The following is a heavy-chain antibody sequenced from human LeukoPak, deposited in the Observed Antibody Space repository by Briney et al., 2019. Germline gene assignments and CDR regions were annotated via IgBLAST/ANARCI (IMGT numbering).Heavy chain of an antibody. J-gene: IGHJ4*02. D-gene: IGHD4-17*01. CDR3: ARVVYYGDYFPFDY. CDR2: IYNSGST. Sequence: PSETLSLTCTVSGGSISSYYWSWIRQPPGKGLEWIGYIYNSGSTNYNPSLKSRVTISVDTSKNQFSLKLSSVTAADTAVYYCARVVYYGDYFPFDYWGQGTLVTVSS. V-gene: IGHV4-59*08. CDR1: GGSISSYY.